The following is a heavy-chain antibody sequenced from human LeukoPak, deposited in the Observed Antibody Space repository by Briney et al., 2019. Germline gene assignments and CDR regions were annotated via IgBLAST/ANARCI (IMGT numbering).Heavy chain of an antibody. CDR2: VHSSGNT. D-gene: IGHD6-13*01. CDR3: ARCLATGGRVSFDY. V-gene: IGHV4-39*01. CDR1: GGSISDSSFY. Sequence: SETLSLTCTVSGGSISDSSFYWGWVRQPPGKGLEWIGSVHSSGNTNYAPSLNSRVTLSVDTPKNQFSLNLSSVTAADTAVYYCARCLATGGRVSFDYWGQGTLVTVSS. J-gene: IGHJ4*02.